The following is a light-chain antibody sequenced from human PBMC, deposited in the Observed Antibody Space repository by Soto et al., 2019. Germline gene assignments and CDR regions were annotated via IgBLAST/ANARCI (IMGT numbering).Light chain of an antibody. CDR1: QSISSY. Sequence: DIQMTQSPSSLSASVGDRVTITCRASQSISSYLNWYQQKPGKAPKLLIYAASSLQSGVPSRFSGSGSGTDFTLTISNLQPEDFATYSCHQSYITPPAFGQGTK. V-gene: IGKV1-39*01. CDR2: AAS. CDR3: HQSYITPPA. J-gene: IGKJ2*01.